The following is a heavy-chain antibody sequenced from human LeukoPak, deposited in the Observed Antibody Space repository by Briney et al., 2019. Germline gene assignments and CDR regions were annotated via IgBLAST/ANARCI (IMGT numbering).Heavy chain of an antibody. CDR3: AKFYYGDFTVGGY. J-gene: IGHJ4*02. V-gene: IGHV3-23*01. D-gene: IGHD4-17*01. Sequence: PGGSLRLSCAASGFTFSSYAMSWVRQSPGKGLEWVSAISGTGGSTYYADSVKGRFTISRDNSKNTLYLQMNSLRAEDTAVYYCAKFYYGDFTVGGYWGQGTLVTVSS. CDR2: ISGTGGST. CDR1: GFTFSSYA.